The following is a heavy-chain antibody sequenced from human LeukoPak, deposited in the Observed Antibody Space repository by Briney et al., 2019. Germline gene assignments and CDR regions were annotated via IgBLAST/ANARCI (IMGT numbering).Heavy chain of an antibody. CDR1: GFTFSSYA. Sequence: PGGSLRLSCAASGFTFSSYAMHWVRQAPGKGLEWVAVISYDGSNKYYADSVKGRFTISRDNSKNTLYLQMNSLRAEDTAVYYCARPADHDFWSGYYLAYWGQGTLVTISS. V-gene: IGHV3-30*04. CDR2: ISYDGSNK. D-gene: IGHD3-3*01. J-gene: IGHJ4*02. CDR3: ARPADHDFWSGYYLAY.